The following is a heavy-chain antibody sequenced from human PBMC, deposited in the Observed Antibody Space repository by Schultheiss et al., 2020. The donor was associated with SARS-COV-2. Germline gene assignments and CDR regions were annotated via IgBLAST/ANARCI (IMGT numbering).Heavy chain of an antibody. J-gene: IGHJ6*03. CDR1: GGSISSYY. Sequence: GSLRLSCAVSGGSISSYYWTWIRQSPGKGLEYIGYIYYSGSTNYNPSLKSRVTILVDTSNNQFSLSLNSVTAADTAVYYCARGRTGYSTGWYNYYLMVVWGKGTTVTVSS. V-gene: IGHV4-59*01. CDR3: ARGRTGYSTGWYNYYLMVV. CDR2: IYYSGST. D-gene: IGHD6-19*01.